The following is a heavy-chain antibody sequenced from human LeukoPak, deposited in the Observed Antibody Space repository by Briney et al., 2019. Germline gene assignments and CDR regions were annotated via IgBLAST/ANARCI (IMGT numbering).Heavy chain of an antibody. D-gene: IGHD3-3*01. Sequence: GGSLRLSCAASGFTFSSYSMNWVRQAPGKGLGWVSSISSSSSYIYYADSVKGRFTISRDNAKNSLYLQMNSPRAEDTAVYYCARDRFRYDFWSGYSPSDAFDIWGQGTMVTVSS. CDR1: GFTFSSYS. V-gene: IGHV3-21*01. CDR2: ISSSSSYI. CDR3: ARDRFRYDFWSGYSPSDAFDI. J-gene: IGHJ3*02.